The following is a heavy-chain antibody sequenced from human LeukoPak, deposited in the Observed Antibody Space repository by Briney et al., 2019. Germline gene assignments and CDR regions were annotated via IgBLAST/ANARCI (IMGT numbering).Heavy chain of an antibody. D-gene: IGHD3-22*01. CDR2: IFIGSGNT. CDR1: GFTFTSSA. J-gene: IGHJ4*02. CDR3: AASPDYYDSSGYSYYFDY. V-gene: IGHV1-58*01. Sequence: VKVSCKASGFTFTSSAVQWVRQARGQGLEWIGWIFIGSGNTNYAKKFQERVTITRDMSTSTAYMELSTLRSEDTAVYYCAASPDYYDSSGYSYYFDYWGQGTLVTVSS.